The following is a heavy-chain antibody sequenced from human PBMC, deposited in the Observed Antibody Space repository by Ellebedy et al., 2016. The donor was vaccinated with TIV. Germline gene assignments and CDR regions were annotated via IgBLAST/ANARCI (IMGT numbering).Heavy chain of an antibody. D-gene: IGHD4-11*01. J-gene: IGHJ3*02. CDR2: INPSGGRT. CDR1: GNTFTTYY. CDR3: ARGDVSKVREAFDI. V-gene: IGHV1-46*01. Sequence: AASVKVSCKASGNTFTTYYMHWVRQAPGQGLEWMGGINPSGGRTVYAQKFQGRVIMSRDTSTSTVYMEVSSLRSEDTAVYYCARGDVSKVREAFDIWGQGTMVTVSS.